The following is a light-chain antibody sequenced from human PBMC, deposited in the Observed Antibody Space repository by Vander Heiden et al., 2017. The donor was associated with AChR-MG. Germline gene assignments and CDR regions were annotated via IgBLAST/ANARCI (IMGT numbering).Light chain of an antibody. CDR1: SSNIGAGYD. CDR2: GNI. J-gene: IGLJ2*01. V-gene: IGLV1-40*01. Sequence: QSVLTQPPSVSGAPGQRVTTSCTGSSSNIGAGYDVHWYQQLPGTAPKLLIYGNINRPSGVPDRFSGSNSGTSASLAITGLQAEDEADYFCQSYDSSLSGSVIFGGGTKLTVL. CDR3: QSYDSSLSGSVI.